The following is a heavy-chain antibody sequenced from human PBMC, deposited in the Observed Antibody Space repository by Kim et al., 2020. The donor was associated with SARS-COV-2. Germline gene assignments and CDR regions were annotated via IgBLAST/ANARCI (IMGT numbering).Heavy chain of an antibody. CDR2: IYYSGST. V-gene: IGHV4-39*01. CDR3: ARRGPYSSGYFWYY. D-gene: IGHD3-22*01. CDR1: GGSISSSSYY. J-gene: IGHJ4*02. Sequence: SETLSLTCTVSGGSISSSSYYWGWIRQPPGKGLEWIGSIYYSGSTYYNPSLKSRVTISVDTSKNQFSLKLSSVTAADTAVYYCARRGPYSSGYFWYYWGQGTLVTVSS.